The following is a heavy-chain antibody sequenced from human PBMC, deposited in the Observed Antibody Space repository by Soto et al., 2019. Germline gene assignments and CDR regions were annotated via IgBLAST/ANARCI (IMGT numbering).Heavy chain of an antibody. CDR1: GFTFGDYA. CDR2: IRSKAYGGTT. J-gene: IGHJ3*02. V-gene: IGHV3-49*03. CDR3: TSSSVGYSYGYDGAFDI. D-gene: IGHD5-18*01. Sequence: GVSLRLSCLASGFTFGDYAMSWFRQAPGKGLEWVGFIRSKAYGGTTECAASVKGRFTISRDDSKSIAYLQMNSLKTEDTAVYYCTSSSVGYSYGYDGAFDIWGQGTRVTVSS.